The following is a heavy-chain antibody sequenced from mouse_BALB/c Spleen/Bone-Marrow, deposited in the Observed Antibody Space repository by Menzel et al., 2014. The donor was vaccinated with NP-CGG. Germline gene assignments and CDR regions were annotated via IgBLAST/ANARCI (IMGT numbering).Heavy chain of an antibody. D-gene: IGHD4-1*01. CDR3: ARNWVYFDY. CDR1: GYTFTSYW. CDR2: IDPSDSET. Sequence: QVHVKQSGAELVKSGAPVKLSCKASGYTFTSYWMNWVKQRPGRGLEWIGRIDPSDSETHYNQKFKDKATLTVDKSSSTAYIQLSSLTSEDSAVYYCARNWVYFDYWGQGTTLTVSS. V-gene: IGHV1-69*02. J-gene: IGHJ2*01.